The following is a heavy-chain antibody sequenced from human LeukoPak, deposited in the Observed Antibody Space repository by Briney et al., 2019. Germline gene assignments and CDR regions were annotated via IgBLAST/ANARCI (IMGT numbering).Heavy chain of an antibody. J-gene: IGHJ4*02. CDR2: ISWNSGSI. D-gene: IGHD6-19*01. Sequence: GGSLRLSCAASGFTFDDYAMHWVRQAPGKGPEWVSGISWNSGSIGYADSVKGRFTISRDNAKNSLYLQMNSLRAEDTALYYCAKADGFGVAGTADYWGQGTLVTVSS. V-gene: IGHV3-9*01. CDR3: AKADGFGVAGTADY. CDR1: GFTFDDYA.